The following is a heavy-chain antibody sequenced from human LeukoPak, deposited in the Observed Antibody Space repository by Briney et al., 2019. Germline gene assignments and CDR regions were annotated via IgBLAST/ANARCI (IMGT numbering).Heavy chain of an antibody. CDR2: ISSSCSTI. Sequence: GGSLRLSCAASGFTFSDYYMSWIRQAPGKGLEWVSYISSSCSTIYYADPVKGGFNISRDNAKNSLYLQMNSLRAEDTGVYYCARATETSGYNWFDPWGQGTLVTVSS. J-gene: IGHJ5*02. CDR1: GFTFSDYY. D-gene: IGHD2-2*01. V-gene: IGHV3-11*01. CDR3: ARATETSGYNWFDP.